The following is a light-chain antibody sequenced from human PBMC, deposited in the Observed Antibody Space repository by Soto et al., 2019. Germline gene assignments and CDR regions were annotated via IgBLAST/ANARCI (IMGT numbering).Light chain of an antibody. V-gene: IGKV3-20*01. CDR2: GAS. CDR1: QSVSSSY. CDR3: QQYDSYPS. J-gene: IGKJ3*01. Sequence: EIVLTQSPGTLSLSPGERVTLSCRASQSVSSSYLAWYQQRPGQAPRLLIYGASSRAAGVPDRFSGSGSGTDFALTISRLEPEDFAVYYCQQYDSYPSFGPGTKVDIK.